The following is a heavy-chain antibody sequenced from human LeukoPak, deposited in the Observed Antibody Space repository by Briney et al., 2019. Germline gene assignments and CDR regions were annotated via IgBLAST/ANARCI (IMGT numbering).Heavy chain of an antibody. D-gene: IGHD5-18*01. V-gene: IGHV1-18*01. CDR3: ARLLDTAMVTSYWFDP. J-gene: IGHJ5*02. Sequence: ASVKVSCKASGYTFTSYGISWVRQAPGQGLEWMRWISAYNGNTNYAQKLQGRVTMTTDTSTSTAYMELRSLRSDDTAVYYCARLLDTAMVTSYWFDPWGQGTLVTVSS. CDR1: GYTFTSYG. CDR2: ISAYNGNT.